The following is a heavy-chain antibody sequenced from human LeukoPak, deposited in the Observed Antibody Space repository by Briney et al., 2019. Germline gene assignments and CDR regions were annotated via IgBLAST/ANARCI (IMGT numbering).Heavy chain of an antibody. CDR3: VCDYNRNSGY. D-gene: IGHD4-23*01. Sequence: GGSLRLSCAASGFTFSTFWLSWVRQAPGKGLEWVANINLDGSGKYYVDSVRGRFTISRDNAKNSLFLQMSSLRDEDTAVYYCVCDYNRNSGYWGQGTLVTVSS. CDR1: GFTFSTFW. CDR2: INLDGSGK. V-gene: IGHV3-7*01. J-gene: IGHJ4*02.